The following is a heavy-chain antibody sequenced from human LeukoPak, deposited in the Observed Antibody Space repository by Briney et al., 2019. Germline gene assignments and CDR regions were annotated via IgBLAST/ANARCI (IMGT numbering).Heavy chain of an antibody. CDR2: IYTSGCT. D-gene: IGHD2-2*01. V-gene: IGHV4-61*02. Sequence: SETLSLTCTVSGGSISSGSYYWSWIRQPAGKGLEWIGRIYTSGCTNYNPSLKSRVTISVDTSKNQFSLKLSSVTAADTAVYYCARGAVVPAAMEYYFDYWGQGTLVTVSS. CDR3: ARGAVVPAAMEYYFDY. CDR1: GGSISSGSYY. J-gene: IGHJ4*02.